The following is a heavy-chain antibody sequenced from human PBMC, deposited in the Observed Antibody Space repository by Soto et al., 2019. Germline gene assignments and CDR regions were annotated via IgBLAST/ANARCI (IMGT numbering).Heavy chain of an antibody. V-gene: IGHV3-30*03. CDR3: AREVASYDRSGFFDY. CDR1: GFTFSSYG. D-gene: IGHD3-22*01. Sequence: GGSLRLSCAASGFTFSSYGVHWVRQAPGKGLEWVAVISYDGSNKYYADSVKGRFTISRDNSKNTLYLQMHSLRADDTAVYYCAREVASYDRSGFFDYWGQGARGTVS. CDR2: ISYDGSNK. J-gene: IGHJ4*02.